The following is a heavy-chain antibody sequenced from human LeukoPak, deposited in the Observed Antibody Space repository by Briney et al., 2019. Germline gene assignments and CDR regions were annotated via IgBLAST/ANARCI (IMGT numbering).Heavy chain of an antibody. CDR3: ARTGGGQWLVRSYYYYMDV. V-gene: IGHV4-38-2*02. D-gene: IGHD6-19*01. CDR2: IYYSGST. Sequence: SETLSLTCTVSGYSISSGYYWGWIRRPPGKGLEWIGSIYYSGSTYYNPSLKSRVTISVDTSKNQFSLKLSSVTAADTAVYYCARTGGGQWLVRSYYYYMDVWGKGTTVTVSS. J-gene: IGHJ6*03. CDR1: GYSISSGYY.